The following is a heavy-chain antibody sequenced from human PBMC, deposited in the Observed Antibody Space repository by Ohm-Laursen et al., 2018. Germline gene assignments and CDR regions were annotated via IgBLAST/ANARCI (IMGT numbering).Heavy chain of an antibody. CDR3: VLYSSFSVS. D-gene: IGHD6-6*01. CDR2: IYYNGNP. Sequence: QPPGKGLEWIGYIYYNGNPRYNPSLESRVTISVDPSKNQFSLKLNSATAADTALYYCVLYSSFSVSWGQGTLVTVSS. J-gene: IGHJ5*02. V-gene: IGHV4-59*08.